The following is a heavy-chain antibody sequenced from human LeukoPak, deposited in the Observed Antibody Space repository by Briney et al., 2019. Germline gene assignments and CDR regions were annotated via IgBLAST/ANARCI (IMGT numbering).Heavy chain of an antibody. J-gene: IGHJ4*02. D-gene: IGHD6-13*01. CDR2: IYTSGST. CDR3: ARGHSSSWLIFDY. CDR1: GGSISSGNYY. V-gene: IGHV4-61*02. Sequence: PSETLSLTCTVSGGSISSGNYYWSWIRQPAGKGLEWIGRIYTSGSTNYNPSLKSRVTMSVDTSKNQFSLKLSSVTAADTAVYYCARGHSSSWLIFDYWGQGTLVTVSS.